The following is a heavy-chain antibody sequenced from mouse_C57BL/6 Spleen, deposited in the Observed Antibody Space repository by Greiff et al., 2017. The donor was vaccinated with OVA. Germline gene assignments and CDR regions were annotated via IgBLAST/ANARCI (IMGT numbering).Heavy chain of an antibody. Sequence: EVHLVESGGDLVKPGGSLKLSCAASGFTFSSYGMSWVRQTPDKRLEWVATISSGGSYTYYPDSVKGRFTISRDNAKNTLYLQMSSLKSEDTAMYYCARYEGYYGSSVDYWGQGTTLTVSS. V-gene: IGHV5-6*01. J-gene: IGHJ2*01. D-gene: IGHD1-1*01. CDR2: ISSGGSYT. CDR3: ARYEGYYGSSVDY. CDR1: GFTFSSYG.